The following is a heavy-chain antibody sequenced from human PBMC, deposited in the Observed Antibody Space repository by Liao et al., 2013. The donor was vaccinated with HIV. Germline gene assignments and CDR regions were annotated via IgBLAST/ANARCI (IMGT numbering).Heavy chain of an antibody. CDR2: VNHSGST. D-gene: IGHD2-15*01. V-gene: IGHV4-34*01. CDR3: GVVVVAATLKRGRYFQY. Sequence: QVQLQQWGAGLLKPSETLSLTCAVYGGSFSGYYWSWIRQPPREGAWSGLGKVNHSGSTNYNPSLKSRVTISVDTSKNQFSLKLSSVTAADTAVYYCGVVVVAATLKRGRYFQYWGQGTLVTVSS. J-gene: IGHJ1*01. CDR1: GGSFSGYY.